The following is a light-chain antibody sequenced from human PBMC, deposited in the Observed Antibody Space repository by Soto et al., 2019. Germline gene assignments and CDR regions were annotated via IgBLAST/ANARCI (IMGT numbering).Light chain of an antibody. CDR3: SSYTSSSTHYV. Sequence: QSALTQPASVSGSPGQSITISCTRTSSDVGGYNYVSWYQQHPGKAPKLMIYDVSNRPSGVSNRFSGSKSGNTASLTISGLQAEDEADYYCSSYTSSSTHYVFGTGTKLTVL. J-gene: IGLJ1*01. V-gene: IGLV2-14*01. CDR2: DVS. CDR1: SSDVGGYNY.